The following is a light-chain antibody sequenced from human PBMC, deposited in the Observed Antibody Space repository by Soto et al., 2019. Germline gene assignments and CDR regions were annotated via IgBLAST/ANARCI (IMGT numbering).Light chain of an antibody. CDR3: QSYDSSLSSYV. J-gene: IGLJ1*01. Sequence: QSVLTQPPSVSGAPGQRVTISCPGGSSNIGAGYDVHWYQQLPGTAPKLLIYGNSNRPSGVPDRFSGSKSGTSASLAITGLQAEDEADYYCQSYDSSLSSYVFGTGTKVTVL. CDR2: GNS. CDR1: SSNIGAGYD. V-gene: IGLV1-40*01.